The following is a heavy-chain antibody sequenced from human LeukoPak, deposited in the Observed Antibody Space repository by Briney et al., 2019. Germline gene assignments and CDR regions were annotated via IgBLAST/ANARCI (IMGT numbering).Heavy chain of an antibody. D-gene: IGHD3-10*01. V-gene: IGHV1-18*01. CDR2: ISAYNGNT. CDR1: GYTFTSYG. J-gene: IGHJ4*02. Sequence: GASVKVSCKSSGYTFTSYGISWVRQAPGQGLEWMGWISAYNGNTNYAQKLKGRVSMTTDTSTTTAYMELRSLRSDDTAVYYCARVAGSGGFDYWGQGTLVTVSS. CDR3: ARVAGSGGFDY.